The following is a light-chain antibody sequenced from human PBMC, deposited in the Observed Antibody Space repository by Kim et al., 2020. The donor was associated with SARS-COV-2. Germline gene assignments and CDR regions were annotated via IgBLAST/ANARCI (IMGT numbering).Light chain of an antibody. CDR3: AAWDNSLKGWV. V-gene: IGLV1-44*01. CDR1: RSNIGSNT. J-gene: IGLJ3*02. CDR2: NDN. Sequence: GQRVTCSCSGSRSNIGSNTVTWFQQVPGTAPKLLIYNDNQRPSGVPDRVSGSKSGTSASLAIGGLQSEDEAHYYCAAWDNSLKGWVFGGGTQLTVL.